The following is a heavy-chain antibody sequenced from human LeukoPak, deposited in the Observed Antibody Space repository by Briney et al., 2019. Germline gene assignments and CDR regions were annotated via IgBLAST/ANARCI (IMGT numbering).Heavy chain of an antibody. CDR1: GFTFSSYG. CDR3: AKEQPNYYDSSGYSDYFDY. V-gene: IGHV3-30*02. J-gene: IGHJ4*02. Sequence: GGSLRLSCAASGFTFSSYGMHWVRQAPGKGLEWVAFIRYDGSNKHYADSVKGRFTISRDNSKNTLYPQMNSLRAEDTAVYYCAKEQPNYYDSSGYSDYFDYWGQGTLVTVSS. D-gene: IGHD3-22*01. CDR2: IRYDGSNK.